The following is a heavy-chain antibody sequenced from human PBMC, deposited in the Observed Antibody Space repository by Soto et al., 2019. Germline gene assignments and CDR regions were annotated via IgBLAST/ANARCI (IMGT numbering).Heavy chain of an antibody. Sequence: PGGSLRLSCAASGFTFSSYGMHWVRQAPGKGLEWVAVIWYDGSNKYYADSVKGRFTISRDNSKNTLYLQMNSLRAEDTAVYYCARDLYSSGWYHPPYFQHWGQGTLVTVSS. CDR1: GFTFSSYG. V-gene: IGHV3-33*01. CDR3: ARDLYSSGWYHPPYFQH. CDR2: IWYDGSNK. D-gene: IGHD6-19*01. J-gene: IGHJ1*01.